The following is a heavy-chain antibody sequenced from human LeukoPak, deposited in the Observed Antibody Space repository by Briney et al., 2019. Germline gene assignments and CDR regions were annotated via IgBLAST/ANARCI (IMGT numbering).Heavy chain of an antibody. D-gene: IGHD3-16*01. J-gene: IGHJ4*02. Sequence: ASVKVSCKASGYTFTGYYMHWVRQASGRVLGWMGWINPNSGGTNYAQKFQGRVTMTRDTSISTAYMELSRLRSDDTAVYYCAREEDVANFDYWGQGTLVTVSS. CDR3: AREEDVANFDY. CDR1: GYTFTGYY. V-gene: IGHV1-2*02. CDR2: INPNSGGT.